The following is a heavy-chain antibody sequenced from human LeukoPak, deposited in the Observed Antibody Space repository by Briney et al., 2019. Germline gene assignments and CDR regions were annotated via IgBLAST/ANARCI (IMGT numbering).Heavy chain of an antibody. J-gene: IGHJ5*02. CDR2: INPNSGGT. CDR3: ARAGDSSSWDNWFDP. D-gene: IGHD6-13*01. Sequence: ASVKVSCKASGYTFTGYYMYWVRQAPGQGLEWMGWINPNSGGTNYAQKFQGRVTMTRDTSISTAYMELSRLRSDGTAVYYCARAGDSSSWDNWFDPWGQGTLVTVSS. CDR1: GYTFTGYY. V-gene: IGHV1-2*02.